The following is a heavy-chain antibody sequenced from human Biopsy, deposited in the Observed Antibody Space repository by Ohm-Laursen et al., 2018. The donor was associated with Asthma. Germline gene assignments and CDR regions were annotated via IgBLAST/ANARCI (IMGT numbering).Heavy chain of an antibody. Sequence: TLSLTCTVSGGSLSSGPYYWSWVRQHPGKGLEWIGYINYSGSTFYSPSLGSRVTVSVDTSKNQFSLKLSSVTAADTAVYYCARDLSGYCTSSACYGFDSWGRGTLVTVSS. V-gene: IGHV4-31*03. CDR1: GGSLSSGPYY. CDR2: INYSGST. CDR3: ARDLSGYCTSSACYGFDS. J-gene: IGHJ5*01. D-gene: IGHD2-8*01.